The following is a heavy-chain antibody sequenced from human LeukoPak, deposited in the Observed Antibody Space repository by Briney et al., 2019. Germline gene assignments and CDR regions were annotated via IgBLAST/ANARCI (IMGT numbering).Heavy chain of an antibody. V-gene: IGHV3-23*01. D-gene: IGHD2-15*01. CDR3: AKAPVGHCSGAFCYHFDS. CDR1: GFTFSSYA. J-gene: IGHJ4*02. CDR2: ISGDNPGT. Sequence: GGSLRLSCAASGFTFSSYAMSWVRQTPGKGLEWVAAISGDNPGTYHANSVKGRFTISRDNSKNTLHLQMSGLRAEDTARYYCAKAPVGHCSGAFCYHFDSWGQGTLVTVSS.